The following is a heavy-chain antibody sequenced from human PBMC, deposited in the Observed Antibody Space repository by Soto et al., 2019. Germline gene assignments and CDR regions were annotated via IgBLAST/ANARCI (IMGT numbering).Heavy chain of an antibody. J-gene: IGHJ3*02. Sequence: ASVKVSCKASGYTFTGYYMHWVRQAPGQGLEWMGWINPNSGGTNYAQKFQGWVTMTRDTSISTAYMELSRLRSDDTAVYYCARGGPYYYDSPPPNDAFDIWGQGTMVTVSS. D-gene: IGHD3-22*01. CDR3: ARGGPYYYDSPPPNDAFDI. CDR1: GYTFTGYY. CDR2: INPNSGGT. V-gene: IGHV1-2*04.